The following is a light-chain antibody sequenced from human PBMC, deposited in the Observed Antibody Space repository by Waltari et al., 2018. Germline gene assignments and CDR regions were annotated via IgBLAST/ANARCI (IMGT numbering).Light chain of an antibody. Sequence: EIVMTQSQATLSVSSGERATLSCRASQSVSSNLAWYQQKPGQAPRLLINGASTRATGIPARFSGSGSGTEFTLTISSMQSEDFAVYYCQQYNNWPRTFGQGTKLEIK. CDR3: QQYNNWPRT. CDR2: GAS. J-gene: IGKJ2*01. CDR1: QSVSSN. V-gene: IGKV3-15*01.